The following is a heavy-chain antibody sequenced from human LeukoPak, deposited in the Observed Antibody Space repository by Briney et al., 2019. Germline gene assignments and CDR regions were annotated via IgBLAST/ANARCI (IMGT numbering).Heavy chain of an antibody. D-gene: IGHD2-21*02. CDR2: ISGSSTTI. Sequence: GGSLRLSCAASGFIISNYNMNWVREAPGKGLEWVSYISGSSTTIYYADSVKGRFTISRDNAKNSLYLQMNSLRDEDTAVYYCARAQYCGGDCYWSFDYWGQGTLVTVSS. V-gene: IGHV3-48*02. CDR3: ARAQYCGGDCYWSFDY. J-gene: IGHJ4*02. CDR1: GFIISNYN.